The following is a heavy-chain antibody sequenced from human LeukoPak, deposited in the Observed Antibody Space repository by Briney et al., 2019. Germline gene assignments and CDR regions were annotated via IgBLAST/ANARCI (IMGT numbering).Heavy chain of an antibody. CDR3: ARGVYIAAAQYAY. V-gene: IGHV4-59*01. CDR2: IYYSGTT. CDR1: GGSISSYY. J-gene: IGHJ4*02. Sequence: SETLSLTCTVSGGSISSYYWSWIRQPPGKGLEWIGYIYYSGTTNYNPSLKSRVTISVDTSKNQFSLKLSSVTAADTAVYYCARGVYIAAAQYAYWGQGTLVTVSS. D-gene: IGHD6-13*01.